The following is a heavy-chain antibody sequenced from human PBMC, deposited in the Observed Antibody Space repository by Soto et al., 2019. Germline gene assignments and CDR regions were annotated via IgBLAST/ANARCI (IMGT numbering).Heavy chain of an antibody. CDR1: GFTFSSYG. D-gene: IGHD6-19*01. CDR3: AKNGATSGWQYYYYYYGMDV. V-gene: IGHV3-30*18. J-gene: IGHJ6*02. Sequence: GGSLRLSCAASGFTFSSYGIHWVRPAPGKGLEWVAVISYDGSNKYYADSVKGRFTISRDNSKNTLYLQMNSLRAEDTAVYYCAKNGATSGWQYYYYYYGMDVWGQGTTVTVSS. CDR2: ISYDGSNK.